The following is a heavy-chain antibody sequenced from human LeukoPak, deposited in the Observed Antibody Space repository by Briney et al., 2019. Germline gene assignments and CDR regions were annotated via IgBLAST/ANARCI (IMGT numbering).Heavy chain of an antibody. D-gene: IGHD3-10*01. CDR1: GFTFSTYG. J-gene: IGHJ4*02. CDR2: ISGGGDRT. CDR3: ASQKWFGESPVDY. Sequence: PGGSLRLSCAAAGFTFSTYGMSWVRQAPGKGLEWVSGISGGGDRTSYAQSVKGRFTISRDNAKNSLYLQMNSLRAEDTAVYYCASQKWFGESPVDYWGQGTLVTVSS. V-gene: IGHV3-23*01.